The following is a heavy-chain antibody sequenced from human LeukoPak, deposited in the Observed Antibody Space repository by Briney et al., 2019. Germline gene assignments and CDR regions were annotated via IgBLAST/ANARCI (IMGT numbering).Heavy chain of an antibody. Sequence: GRSLRLSCAASGFTFDDYAMHWVRQAPGKGLEWVSGISWNSGSIGYADSVKGRFTISRDNAKNSLYLQMNSLRAEDTALYFCAKAFRGLLVDNYYYGMDVWGQGTTVTVSS. CDR3: AKAFRGLLVDNYYYGMDV. CDR1: GFTFDDYA. V-gene: IGHV3-9*01. CDR2: ISWNSGSI. J-gene: IGHJ6*02. D-gene: IGHD3-9*01.